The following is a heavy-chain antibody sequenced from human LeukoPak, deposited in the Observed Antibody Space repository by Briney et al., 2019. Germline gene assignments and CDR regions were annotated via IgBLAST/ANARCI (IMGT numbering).Heavy chain of an antibody. V-gene: IGHV4-59*01. CDR3: AREIRDFDYFDY. J-gene: IGHJ4*02. Sequence: SETLSLTCTVSGGSISSYYWSWIRQPPGKGLEWIGYIYYSGSTNYSPSLKSRVTISVDTSKNQFSLKLSSVTAADTAVYYCAREIRDFDYFDYWGQGTLVTVSS. CDR2: IYYSGST. CDR1: GGSISSYY. D-gene: IGHD3/OR15-3a*01.